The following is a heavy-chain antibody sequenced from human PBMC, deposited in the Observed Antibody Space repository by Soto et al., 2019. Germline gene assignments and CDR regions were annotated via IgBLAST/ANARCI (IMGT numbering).Heavy chain of an antibody. V-gene: IGHV3-21*01. Sequence: PGGSLRLSCAASGFTFSSYSMNWVRQAPGKGLEWVSSISSSSSYIYYADSVKGRFTISRDNAKNSLYLQMNSLRAEDTAVYYCARDSKSSGWYEGYYYYGMDVWGQGTTVTVSS. J-gene: IGHJ6*02. D-gene: IGHD6-19*01. CDR3: ARDSKSSGWYEGYYYYGMDV. CDR1: GFTFSSYS. CDR2: ISSSSSYI.